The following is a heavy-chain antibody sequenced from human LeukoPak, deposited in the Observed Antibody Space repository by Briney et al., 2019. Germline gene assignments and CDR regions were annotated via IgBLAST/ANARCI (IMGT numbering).Heavy chain of an antibody. J-gene: IGHJ4*02. D-gene: IGHD6-13*01. Sequence: SETLSLTCTVSGGSISSYYWSWIRQPAGKGLEWIGRIYTSGSTNYNPSLKSRVTMSVDTSKNQFSLKLSSVTAADTAVYYCARDLGWYSSSWLYFDYWGQGTLVTVSS. CDR2: IYTSGST. V-gene: IGHV4-4*07. CDR3: ARDLGWYSSSWLYFDY. CDR1: GGSISSYY.